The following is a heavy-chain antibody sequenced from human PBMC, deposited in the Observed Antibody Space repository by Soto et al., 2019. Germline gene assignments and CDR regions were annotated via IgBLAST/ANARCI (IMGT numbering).Heavy chain of an antibody. CDR3: AKVPEYRDGSSFYYFDS. Sequence: PGGSLRLSCAASGFTFSDFAMNWVRQTPEKRLEWVSIITTTGDTSYYADSVKGRFTISRDNSKNVLYLQMNNLRVDDTAIYYCAKVPEYRDGSSFYYFDSWGEGAQVTVSS. V-gene: IGHV3-23*01. D-gene: IGHD5-12*01. CDR2: ITTTGDTS. J-gene: IGHJ4*02. CDR1: GFTFSDFA.